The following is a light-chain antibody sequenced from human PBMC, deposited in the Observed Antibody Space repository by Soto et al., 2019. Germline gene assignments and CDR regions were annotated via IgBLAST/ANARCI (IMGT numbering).Light chain of an antibody. CDR2: GAS. CDR1: QSVSSSY. J-gene: IGKJ1*01. CDR3: QQYGSSSWT. Sequence: EIVLTQSRGTLSLSPGERGTLSCRGSQSVSSSYLAWYQQKPGQAPRLLIYGASSRATGIPDRFSGSGSGTDFTLTISRLEPEDFAVYYCQQYGSSSWTFGQGTKVDIK. V-gene: IGKV3-20*01.